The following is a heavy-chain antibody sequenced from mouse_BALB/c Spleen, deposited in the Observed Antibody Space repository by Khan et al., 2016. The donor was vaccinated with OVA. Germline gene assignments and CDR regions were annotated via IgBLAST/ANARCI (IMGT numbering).Heavy chain of an antibody. D-gene: IGHD2-2*01. CDR1: GYSNTSDYA. V-gene: IGHV3-2*02. J-gene: IGHJ4*01. CDR2: ISSTGST. Sequence: EVQLVESGPGLVKPSQSLSLTCTVTGYSNTSDYAWNWIRQFPGNTLEWVGYISSTGSTSSNPSLKSRISITRDTSKNQFFLQLRSVTSEDTATYYCARSLYYGYGYALDYWGRGTSVTVSS. CDR3: ARSLYYGYGYALDY.